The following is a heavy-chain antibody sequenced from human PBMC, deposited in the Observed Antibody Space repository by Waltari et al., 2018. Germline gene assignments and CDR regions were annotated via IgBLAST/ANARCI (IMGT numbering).Heavy chain of an antibody. CDR3: ARRGFLMVYAIYFDY. CDR2: INHSGST. V-gene: IGHV4-34*01. Sequence: QVQLQQWGAGLLKPSETLSLPCAVYGGSFRGYYWSWILQPPGKGLEWIGEINHSGSTNYNPSLKSRVTISVDTSKNQFSLKLSSVTAADTAVYYCARRGFLMVYAIYFDYWGQGTLVTVSS. CDR1: GGSFRGYY. D-gene: IGHD2-8*01. J-gene: IGHJ4*02.